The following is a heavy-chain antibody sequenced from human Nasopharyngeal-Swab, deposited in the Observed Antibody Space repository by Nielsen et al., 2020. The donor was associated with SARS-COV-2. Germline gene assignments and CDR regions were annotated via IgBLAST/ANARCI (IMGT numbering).Heavy chain of an antibody. V-gene: IGHV4-34*01. D-gene: IGHD1-26*01. CDR2: INHSGST. J-gene: IGHJ4*02. CDR3: ARGGGATSFDY. CDR1: GGSFSGYY. Sequence: SETLSLTCAVYGGSFSGYYWSWIRQPPGKGLEWIGEINHSGSTNYNPSLKSRVTISVDTSKNQFSLKLSSVTAADTAVYYCARGGGATSFDYWGQGTLGTVSS.